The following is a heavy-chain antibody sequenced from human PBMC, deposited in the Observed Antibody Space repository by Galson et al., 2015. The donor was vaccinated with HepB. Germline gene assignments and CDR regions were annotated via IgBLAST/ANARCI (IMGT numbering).Heavy chain of an antibody. D-gene: IGHD2-2*01. CDR2: TYYRSKWYN. CDR1: GDSVSSNSAA. Sequence: CAISGDSVSSNSAAWNWIRQSPSRGLEWLGRTYYRSKWYNDYAVSVKSRITINPDTSKNQFSLQQNSVTPEDTAVYYCARERRIVVPAARVEDWFDPWGQGTLVTVSS. CDR3: ARERRIVVPAARVEDWFDP. V-gene: IGHV6-1*01. J-gene: IGHJ5*02.